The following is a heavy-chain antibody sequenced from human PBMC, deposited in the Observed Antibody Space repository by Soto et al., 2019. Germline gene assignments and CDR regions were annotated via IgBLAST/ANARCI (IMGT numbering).Heavy chain of an antibody. D-gene: IGHD3-3*01. CDR3: ASVKIHFTIFGVVIIRAFDY. CDR2: IYYSGST. Sequence: PSETLSLTCTVSGGSISSGGYYWSWIRQHPGKGLEWIGYIYYSGSTYYNPSLKSRVTISVDTSKNQFSLKLSSVTAADTAVYYCASVKIHFTIFGVVIIRAFDYWGQGTLVTVSS. V-gene: IGHV4-31*03. J-gene: IGHJ4*02. CDR1: GGSISSGGYY.